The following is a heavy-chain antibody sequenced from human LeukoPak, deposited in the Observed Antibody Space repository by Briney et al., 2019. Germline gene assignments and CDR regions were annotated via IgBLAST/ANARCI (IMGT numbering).Heavy chain of an antibody. J-gene: IGHJ4*02. CDR1: GFTFSSDW. CDR3: ARDPGIAVADYYFDY. CDR2: IKQDGSEK. Sequence: GGSLRLSCAASGFTFSSDWMSWVRQAPGKGLEWVANIKQDGSEKYYVDSVKGRFTISRDNAKNSLYLQMNRLRAEDTAVYYWARDPGIAVADYYFDYWGQGTLVTVSS. D-gene: IGHD6-19*01. V-gene: IGHV3-7*01.